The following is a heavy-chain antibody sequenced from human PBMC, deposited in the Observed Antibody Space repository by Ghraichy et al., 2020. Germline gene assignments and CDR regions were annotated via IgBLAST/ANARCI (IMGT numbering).Heavy chain of an antibody. J-gene: IGHJ4*02. CDR3: AKGGNGTYYTRGILDC. CDR2: ISGRGIHT. V-gene: IGHV3-23*01. Sequence: GGSLRLSCAASGFNFSNYALNWVRQAPGKGLEWVSAISGRGIHTYYADSVKGRFTISRDTSKNTLYLQMSGLRAEDTAVYYCAKGGNGTYYTRGILDCWGQGILVTVSS. D-gene: IGHD1-26*01. CDR1: GFNFSNYA.